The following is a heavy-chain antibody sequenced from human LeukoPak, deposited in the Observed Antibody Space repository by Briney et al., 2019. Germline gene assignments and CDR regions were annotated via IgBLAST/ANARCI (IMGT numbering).Heavy chain of an antibody. CDR3: ARVLVEYFDWLSANNWFDP. Sequence: ASVKVSCKLSGDTLTELSMHWVRHFPGKGLEWMGSFDPEDNEKIYARSFQGRLTMTEDTSTNTAYMELRSLRSDDTAVYYCARVLVEYFDWLSANNWFDPWGQGTLVTVSS. D-gene: IGHD3-9*01. CDR2: FDPEDNEK. V-gene: IGHV1-24*01. J-gene: IGHJ5*02. CDR1: GDTLTELS.